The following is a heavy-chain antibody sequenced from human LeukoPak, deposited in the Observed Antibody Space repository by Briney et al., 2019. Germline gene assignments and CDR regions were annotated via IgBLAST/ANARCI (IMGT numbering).Heavy chain of an antibody. Sequence: GGSLRLSCAASGFSFSNYWMHWVRQATGKGLEWVSAIGTAGDTYYPGSVKGRFTISRENAKNSLYLQMNSLRAGDTAVYYCARDRAGTLDYWGQGTLVTVSS. CDR2: IGTAGDT. D-gene: IGHD1-1*01. V-gene: IGHV3-13*01. CDR1: GFSFSNYW. CDR3: ARDRAGTLDY. J-gene: IGHJ4*02.